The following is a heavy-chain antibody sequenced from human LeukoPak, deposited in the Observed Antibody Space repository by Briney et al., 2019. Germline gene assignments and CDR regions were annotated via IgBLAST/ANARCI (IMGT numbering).Heavy chain of an antibody. Sequence: GASVKVSCKASGYTFTSYAMHWVRQAPGQRLEWMGWINAGNGNTKYSQKFQGRVTMTEDTSTDTAYMELSSLRSEDTAVYYCATGRGWLFDYWGQGTLVTVSS. CDR1: GYTFTSYA. CDR2: INAGNGNT. J-gene: IGHJ4*02. D-gene: IGHD6-19*01. CDR3: ATGRGWLFDY. V-gene: IGHV1-3*01.